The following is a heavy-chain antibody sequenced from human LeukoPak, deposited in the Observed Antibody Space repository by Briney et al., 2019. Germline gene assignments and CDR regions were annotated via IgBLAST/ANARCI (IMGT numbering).Heavy chain of an antibody. D-gene: IGHD5-18*01. Sequence: SGRSLRLSCAASGFTVSSNYMSWVRQAPGKGLEWVSVIYSGGSTYYADSVKGRFTISRDNSKNTLYLQMNSLRAEDTAVYYCASPRGYSYGYLYWGQGTLVTVSS. J-gene: IGHJ4*02. CDR3: ASPRGYSYGYLY. CDR2: IYSGGST. V-gene: IGHV3-53*01. CDR1: GFTVSSNY.